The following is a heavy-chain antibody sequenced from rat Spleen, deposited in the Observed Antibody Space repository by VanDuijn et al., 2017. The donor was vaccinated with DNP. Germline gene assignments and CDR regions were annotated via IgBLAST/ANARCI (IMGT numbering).Heavy chain of an antibody. D-gene: IGHD1-10*01. CDR2: ISTGDST. CDR3: TRGTTLDY. V-gene: IGHV5-25*01. CDR1: GFTFSNYY. Sequence: EVRLVESGGGLVQPGRSMKLSCAASGFTFSNYYMAWVRQAPTKGLEWVASISTGDSTYYSDSVKGRFSISRDNAKSTLYLQMNSLRSEDTATYYCTRGTTLDYWGQGVMVTVSS. J-gene: IGHJ2*01.